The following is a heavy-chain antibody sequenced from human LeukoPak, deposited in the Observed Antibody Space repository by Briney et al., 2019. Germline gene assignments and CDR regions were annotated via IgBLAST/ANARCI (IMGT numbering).Heavy chain of an antibody. J-gene: IGHJ3*02. CDR2: ISSSSSYI. CDR3: AKAARPEYAFDI. CDR1: GFTFSSYS. V-gene: IGHV3-21*01. D-gene: IGHD6-6*01. Sequence: GGSLRLSCAASGFTFSSYSMNWVRQAPGKGLEWFSSISSSSSYIYYADSVKGRFTISRDNAKNSLYLQMNSLRAEDTAVYYCAKAARPEYAFDIWGQGTMVTVSS.